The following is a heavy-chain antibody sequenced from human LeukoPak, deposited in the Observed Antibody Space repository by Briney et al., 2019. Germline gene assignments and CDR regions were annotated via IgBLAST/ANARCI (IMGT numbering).Heavy chain of an antibody. V-gene: IGHV3-20*04. J-gene: IGHJ4*02. D-gene: IGHD3-10*01. CDR3: ARGFGSFDY. CDR1: GFTFDDYG. Sequence: GGSLRLSCAASGFTFDDYGMTWVRQAPGKGLEWVSSINWSGASARYVDSVKGRFTISRDNAKNSLHLQMNSLRVEDTAFYYCARGFGSFDYWGQGILVTVSS. CDR2: INWSGASA.